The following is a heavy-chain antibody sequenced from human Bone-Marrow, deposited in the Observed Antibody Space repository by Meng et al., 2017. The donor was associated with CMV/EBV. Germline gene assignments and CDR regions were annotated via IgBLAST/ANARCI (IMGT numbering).Heavy chain of an antibody. V-gene: IGHV3-30-3*01. CDR1: GFTFSSYA. D-gene: IGHD6-13*01. J-gene: IGHJ4*02. CDR2: ISYDGSNK. Sequence: GGSLRLSCAASGFTFSSYAMHWVRQAPGKGLEWVAVISYDGSNKYYADSVKGRFTISRDNSKNTLYLQMNSLRAEDTAVYYCATGYSSSWTFDYWGQGPLVTVSS. CDR3: ATGYSSSWTFDY.